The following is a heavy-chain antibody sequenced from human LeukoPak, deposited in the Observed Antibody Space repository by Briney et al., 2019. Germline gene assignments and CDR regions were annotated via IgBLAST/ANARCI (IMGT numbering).Heavy chain of an antibody. CDR1: GFTFSAHG. CDR3: ARDISFYAYDL. D-gene: IGHD2-2*01. V-gene: IGHV3-33*01. J-gene: IGHJ4*02. Sequence: GGSLRLSCAASGFTFSAHGVHWVRQAPGKGLEWVAVIWSNGVTKHYADSVKGRFTISRDNSRSTLYVQMNSLTAEHTATYYCARDISFYAYDLWGQGTLVTVSS. CDR2: IWSNGVTK.